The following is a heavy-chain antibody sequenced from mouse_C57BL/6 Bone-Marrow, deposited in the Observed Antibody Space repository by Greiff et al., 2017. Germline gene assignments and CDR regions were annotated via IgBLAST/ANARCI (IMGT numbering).Heavy chain of an antibody. Sequence: QVQLQQPGAELVKPGASVKLSCKASGYTFTSYWMQWVKQRPGQGLEWIGEIDPSDSYTNYNQKFKGKATLTVDTSSSTAYMQLSSLTSEDSAVYDCARYADYDGGAWFAYGGQGTLVTVSA. CDR1: GYTFTSYW. CDR3: ARYADYDGGAWFAY. J-gene: IGHJ3*01. D-gene: IGHD2-4*01. V-gene: IGHV1-50*01. CDR2: IDPSDSYT.